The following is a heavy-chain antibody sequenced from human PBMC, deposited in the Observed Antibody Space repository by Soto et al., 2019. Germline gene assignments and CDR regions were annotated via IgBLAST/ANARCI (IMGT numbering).Heavy chain of an antibody. CDR1: GYIFTAYS. CDR2: VNPSGCST. D-gene: IGHD2-15*01. V-gene: IGHV1-46*01. J-gene: IGHJ1*01. Sequence: QVQLVQSGAEVKKPGASVKVSCKASGYIFTAYSMHWVRQAPGQGLEWMGVVNPSGCSTNYAQKFQGRITMTRDTSTSTVYLDLSHLTSEDTAVYYCAREENCSDGICYSEYFQRWGQGTLVTVPS. CDR3: AREENCSDGICYSEYFQR.